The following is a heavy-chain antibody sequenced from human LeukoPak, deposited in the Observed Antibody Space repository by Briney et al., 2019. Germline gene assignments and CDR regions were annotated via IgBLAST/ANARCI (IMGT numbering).Heavy chain of an antibody. V-gene: IGHV4-4*07. D-gene: IGHD6-19*01. CDR1: GGSISSYY. CDR2: IYTSGST. J-gene: IGHJ4*02. Sequence: PSETLSLTCTVSGGSISSYYWSWIRQPAGKGLEWIWRIYTSGSTNYNPSLKIRVTMSVDTSKNQFSLKLSSVTAADTAVYYCARDFGVAVAGSLDYWGQGTLVTVSS. CDR3: ARDFGVAVAGSLDY.